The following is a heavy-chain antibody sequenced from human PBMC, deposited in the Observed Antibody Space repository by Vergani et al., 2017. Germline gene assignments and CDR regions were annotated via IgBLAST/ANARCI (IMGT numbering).Heavy chain of an antibody. Sequence: QVRLEESGPGLVKPSETLSLTCSVSGYSIGSGFYWAWIRQSPGEGLQWLSIIHNRGNTYHNPSLKSRVSVSLDTSKHRFSLNLTSVTATDTAVYYCARSQGDYWYFDLWGPGSLVTVSS. CDR1: GYSIGSGFY. V-gene: IGHV4-38-2*01. CDR3: ARSQGDYWYFDL. CDR2: IHNRGNT. D-gene: IGHD2-21*01. J-gene: IGHJ2*01.